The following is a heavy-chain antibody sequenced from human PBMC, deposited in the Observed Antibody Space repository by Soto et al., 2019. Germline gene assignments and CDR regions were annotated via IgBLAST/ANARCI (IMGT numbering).Heavy chain of an antibody. Sequence: GGSLRLSCAASGFTFSSYAMSWVRQAPGKGLEWVSAISGSGGSTYYADSVKGRFTISRDNSKNTLYLQMNSLRAEDTAVYYCETRGSSSWYNYYYYGMDVWGQGTTVTVSS. CDR2: ISGSGGST. D-gene: IGHD6-13*01. V-gene: IGHV3-23*01. CDR3: ETRGSSSWYNYYYYGMDV. J-gene: IGHJ6*02. CDR1: GFTFSSYA.